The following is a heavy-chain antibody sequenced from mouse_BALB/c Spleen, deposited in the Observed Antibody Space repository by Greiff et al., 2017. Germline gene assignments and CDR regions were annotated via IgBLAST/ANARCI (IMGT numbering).Heavy chain of an antibody. CDR3: AREGITTVVARAMDY. CDR2: IDPYNGGT. J-gene: IGHJ4*01. CDR1: GYSFTDYN. V-gene: IGHV1S135*01. D-gene: IGHD1-1*01. Sequence: VQLKESGPELVKPGASVKVSCKASGYSFTDYNMYWVKQSHGKSLEWIGYIDPYNGGTSYNQKFKGKATLTVDKSSSTAFMHLNSLTSEDSAVYYCAREGITTVVARAMDYWGQGTSVTVSS.